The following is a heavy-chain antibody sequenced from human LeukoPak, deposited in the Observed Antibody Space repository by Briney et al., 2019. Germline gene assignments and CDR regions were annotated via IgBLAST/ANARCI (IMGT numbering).Heavy chain of an antibody. CDR3: ARRFTVTTPYNWFDP. Sequence: SETLSLTCSVSGGSISSSSSYWGWIRQPPGKGLEWIGSIYYSGSSFDNPALKSRVTISVDTSKNQFSLKLSSVTAADTAVYYCARRFTVTTPYNWFDPWGQGTLVTVSS. V-gene: IGHV4-39*01. CDR1: GGSISSSSSY. CDR2: IYYSGSS. J-gene: IGHJ5*02. D-gene: IGHD4-17*01.